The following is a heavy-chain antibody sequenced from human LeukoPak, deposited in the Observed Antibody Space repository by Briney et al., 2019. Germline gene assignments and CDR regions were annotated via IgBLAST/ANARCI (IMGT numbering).Heavy chain of an antibody. D-gene: IGHD3-22*01. V-gene: IGHV5-51*01. CDR3: ARTRDDNSGFYQYYFDY. Sequence: GESLQISCKVSGYSFTSYWIGWVRQMPGKGLEWMGIIYPRDSDTRYSPSFQGQVTISADKSISTAYLQWSSLKASDTAMYYCARTRDDNSGFYQYYFDYWGQGTLVTVSS. CDR1: GYSFTSYW. J-gene: IGHJ4*02. CDR2: IYPRDSDT.